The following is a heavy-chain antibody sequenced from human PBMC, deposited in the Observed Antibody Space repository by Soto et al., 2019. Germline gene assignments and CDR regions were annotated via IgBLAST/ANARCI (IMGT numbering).Heavy chain of an antibody. Sequence: EASLKVSCKASGYTFTSYGISWVRQAPGQGLEWMGWISAYNGNTNYAQKLQGRVTMTTDTSTSTAYMELRSLRSDDTAVYYGAREWAPEGSGYYSGGDYWGQGTLVTVSS. D-gene: IGHD3-22*01. CDR2: ISAYNGNT. J-gene: IGHJ4*02. CDR1: GYTFTSYG. V-gene: IGHV1-18*01. CDR3: AREWAPEGSGYYSGGDY.